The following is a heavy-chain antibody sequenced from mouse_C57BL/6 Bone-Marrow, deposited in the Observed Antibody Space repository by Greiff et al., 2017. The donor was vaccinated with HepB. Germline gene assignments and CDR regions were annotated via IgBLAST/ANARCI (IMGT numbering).Heavy chain of an antibody. D-gene: IGHD1-1*01. CDR2: IDPENGDT. J-gene: IGHJ4*01. V-gene: IGHV14-4*01. CDR1: GFNIKDDY. CDR3: TTWGGRDAMDY. Sequence: VQLQQSGAGLVRPGASVKLSCTASGFNIKDDYMHWVKQRPEQGLEWIGWIDPENGDTEYASKFQGKATITADTSSNTAYMQLSSLTSEDTAVSYCTTWGGRDAMDYWCQGTSVTVSS.